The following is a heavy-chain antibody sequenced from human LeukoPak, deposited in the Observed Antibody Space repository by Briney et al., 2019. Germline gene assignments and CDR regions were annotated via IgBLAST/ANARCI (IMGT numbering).Heavy chain of an antibody. CDR2: ISYDGSNK. CDR1: GFTFSSYG. Sequence: GGSLRLSCAASGFTFSSYGMHWVRQAPGKGLEWVAVISYDGSNKYYADSVKGRFTISRDNSKNTLYLQMNSLRAEDTAVYYCAKDMDSSGYYYRLGAFDIWGQGTMVTVSS. J-gene: IGHJ3*02. V-gene: IGHV3-30*18. D-gene: IGHD3-22*01. CDR3: AKDMDSSGYYYRLGAFDI.